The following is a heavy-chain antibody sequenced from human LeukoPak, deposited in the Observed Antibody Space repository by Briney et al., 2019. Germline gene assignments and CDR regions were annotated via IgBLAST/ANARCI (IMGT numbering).Heavy chain of an antibody. Sequence: GGALRLSCAASGFNLNSYILNWVHQAPGKGLEWVSSISTTGSYIYYADSMKGRFTISRKNPVNVVYLQMDRMRAEDTAVYYCTRVAKSGPTGWFDPWGQGTLVTVSS. CDR1: GFNLNSYI. CDR3: TRVAKSGPTGWFDP. J-gene: IGHJ5*02. CDR2: ISTTGSYI. V-gene: IGHV3-21*01. D-gene: IGHD1-1*01.